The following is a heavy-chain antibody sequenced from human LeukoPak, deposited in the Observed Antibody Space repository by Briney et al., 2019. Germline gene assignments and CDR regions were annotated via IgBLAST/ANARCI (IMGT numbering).Heavy chain of an antibody. J-gene: IGHJ6*02. CDR3: ASTIFGVVPRYYYYYGMDV. Sequence: GGSLRLSCAASGFTFSDYYMSWIRQAPGKGLEWVSYISSSGSTIYYADSVKGRFTIPKDNAKNSLYLQMSSLRAEDTAVYYCASTIFGVVPRYYYYYGMDVWGQGTTVTVSS. V-gene: IGHV3-11*01. CDR1: GFTFSDYY. CDR2: ISSSGSTI. D-gene: IGHD3-3*01.